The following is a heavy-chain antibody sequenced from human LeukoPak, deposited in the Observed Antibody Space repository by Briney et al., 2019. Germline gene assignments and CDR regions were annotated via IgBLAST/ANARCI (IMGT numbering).Heavy chain of an antibody. CDR2: ISSSSSTI. Sequence: HPGGSLRLSCAASGFTFSSYSMNWVRQAPGKGLEWVSYISSSSSTIYYADSVKGRFTISRDNAKNSLYLQMNSLRAEDTAVYYCAREPPVLLWFGELHDPRALDYWGQGTLVTVSS. CDR3: AREPPVLLWFGELHDPRALDY. CDR1: GFTFSSYS. V-gene: IGHV3-48*01. D-gene: IGHD3-10*01. J-gene: IGHJ4*02.